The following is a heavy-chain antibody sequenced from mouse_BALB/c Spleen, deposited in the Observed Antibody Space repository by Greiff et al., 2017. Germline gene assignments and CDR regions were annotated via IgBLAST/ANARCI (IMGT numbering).Heavy chain of an antibody. D-gene: IGHD1-1*01. Sequence: VQLQQSGPGLVAPSQSLSITCTVSGFSLTSYDISWIRQPPGKGLEWLGVIWTGGGTNYNSAFMSRLSISQDNSKSQVFLKMNSLQTDDTAIYYCVRAIYYYGSSSRYFDVWGAGTTVTVSS. CDR1: GFSLTSYD. CDR2: IWTGGGT. CDR3: VRAIYYYGSSSRYFDV. J-gene: IGHJ1*01. V-gene: IGHV2-9-2*01.